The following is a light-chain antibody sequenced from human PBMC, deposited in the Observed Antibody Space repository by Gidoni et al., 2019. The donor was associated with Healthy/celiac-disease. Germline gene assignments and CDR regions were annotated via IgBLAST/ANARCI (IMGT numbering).Light chain of an antibody. CDR3: QQYYSTPLT. CDR2: WAS. Sequence: DIVMTQSPDSLVGSLGERATINCKSSQSVLYSSNNKNYLAWYQQKPGQPPKLLIYWASTRESGVPDRFSGSGSGTDLPLTISSLQAEDVAVYYCQQYYSTPLTFXHXTKVDIK. J-gene: IGKJ3*01. CDR1: QSVLYSSNNKNY. V-gene: IGKV4-1*01.